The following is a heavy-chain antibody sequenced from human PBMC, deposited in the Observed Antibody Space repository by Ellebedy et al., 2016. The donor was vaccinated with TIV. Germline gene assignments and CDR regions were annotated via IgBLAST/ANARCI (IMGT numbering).Heavy chain of an antibody. Sequence: GGSLRLSCAASGFTVGFGYMSWVRQAPGKGLEWVSVTYSGGSSYYAASVKGRFTVSRDNSKNTLSLQMSSLRVEDSAVYYCARVLTSEKAYGMDVWGQGTTVTVSS. CDR3: ARVLTSEKAYGMDV. CDR1: GFTVGFGY. J-gene: IGHJ6*02. CDR2: TYSGGSS. V-gene: IGHV3-66*01. D-gene: IGHD4-11*01.